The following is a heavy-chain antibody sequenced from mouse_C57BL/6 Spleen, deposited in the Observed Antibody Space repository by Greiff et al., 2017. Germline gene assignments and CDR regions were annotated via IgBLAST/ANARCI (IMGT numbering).Heavy chain of an antibody. J-gene: IGHJ2*01. D-gene: IGHD1-1*01. Sequence: EVQLQQSGAELVKPGASVKLSCTASGFNIKDYYMHWVKQRTEQGLEWIGRIDPEDGETKYAPKFKGKATITADTSSNTAYLQLRSLTSEDTAVYYCASWVYGSSPFDYWGQGTTLTVSS. CDR2: IDPEDGET. CDR1: GFNIKDYY. CDR3: ASWVYGSSPFDY. V-gene: IGHV14-2*01.